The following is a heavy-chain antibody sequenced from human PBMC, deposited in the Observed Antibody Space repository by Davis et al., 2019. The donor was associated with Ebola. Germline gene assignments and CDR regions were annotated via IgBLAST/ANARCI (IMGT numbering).Heavy chain of an antibody. J-gene: IGHJ4*02. Sequence: PGGSLRLSCAASGFTVSSNYMSWVRQAPGKGLEWVSVIYSGGSTYYADSVKGRFTISRDNSKNTLYLQMNSLRAEDTAVYYCARDRGYSRGYFDYWGQGTLVTVSS. V-gene: IGHV3-66*01. CDR2: IYSGGST. D-gene: IGHD4-23*01. CDR1: GFTVSSNY. CDR3: ARDRGYSRGYFDY.